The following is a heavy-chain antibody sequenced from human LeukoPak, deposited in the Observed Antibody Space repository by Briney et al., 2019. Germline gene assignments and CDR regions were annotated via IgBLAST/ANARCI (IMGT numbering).Heavy chain of an antibody. CDR2: ISSSSSYI. CDR1: GFHFSSYS. D-gene: IGHD6-13*01. Sequence: GGSLRLSCAASGFHFSSYSMDWVRQAPGQGLEWVSSISSSSSYIYYADSVKGRFTISRDNAKNSLYLQMNSLRAEETAVCYCATQAGAFVIWGQGTMVTVSS. CDR3: ATQAGAFVI. V-gene: IGHV3-21*01. J-gene: IGHJ3*02.